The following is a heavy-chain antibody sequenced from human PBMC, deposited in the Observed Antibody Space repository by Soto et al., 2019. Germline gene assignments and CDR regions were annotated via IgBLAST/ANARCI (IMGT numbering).Heavy chain of an antibody. J-gene: IGHJ4*02. CDR3: AAGFPPDF. V-gene: IGHV3-7*01. D-gene: IGHD3-10*01. CDR1: GFTFSSSW. CDR2: IKGDGSEK. Sequence: EVQLVESGGGLVQPGGSLKLSCEASGFTFSSSWMNWVRQAPGKGLEWVANIKGDGSEKYYVDSVKGRFTISRDNAKNSLYLQMNSLGAEDTAVYYCAAGFPPDFWGQGTLVTVSS.